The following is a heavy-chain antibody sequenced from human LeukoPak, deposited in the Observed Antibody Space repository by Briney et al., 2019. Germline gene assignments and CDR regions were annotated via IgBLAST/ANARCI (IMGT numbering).Heavy chain of an antibody. CDR3: ARLAAFSMDV. CDR2: IHSSGSA. Sequence: SETLSLTCTISGGSMSSYYWTWIRQPPGKGLEWIGYIHSSGSANYNPSLKSRVTISVDTSKNQLTLRLTPLSAADTAVYYCARLAAFSMDVWGKGTSVTVSS. J-gene: IGHJ6*04. CDR1: GGSMSSYY. V-gene: IGHV4-59*08.